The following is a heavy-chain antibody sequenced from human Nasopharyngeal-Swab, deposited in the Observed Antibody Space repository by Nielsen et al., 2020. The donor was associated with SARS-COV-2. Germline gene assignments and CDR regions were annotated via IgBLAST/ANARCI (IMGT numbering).Heavy chain of an antibody. V-gene: IGHV1-3*01. J-gene: IGHJ4*02. CDR1: GYTFTSYA. Sequence: ASVKVSCKASGYTFTSYAMHWVRQAPGQRLEWMGWINVGNGNTKYSQKFQGRVTITRDTSASTAYMELSSLRSEDTAVYYCARGDGDSSGWYTNGDYFDYWGQGTLVTVSS. D-gene: IGHD6-19*01. CDR3: ARGDGDSSGWYTNGDYFDY. CDR2: INVGNGNT.